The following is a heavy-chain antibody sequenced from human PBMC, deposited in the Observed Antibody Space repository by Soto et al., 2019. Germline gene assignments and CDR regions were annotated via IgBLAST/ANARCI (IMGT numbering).Heavy chain of an antibody. CDR2: IGNSGGVT. CDR3: AKHFVNGEIDY. J-gene: IGHJ4*02. CDR1: GFTFSTYA. Sequence: EVQLLESGGGXVQXXXXXXXSXXXSGFTFSTYAXSWVRQAPGKGLEWVSVIGNSGGVTVYADSVNGHFTISRDNSKNTLYLQMNSLTAEDTAVYYCAKHFVNGEIDYWGQGTLVTVSS. D-gene: IGHD3-10*01. V-gene: IGHV3-23*01.